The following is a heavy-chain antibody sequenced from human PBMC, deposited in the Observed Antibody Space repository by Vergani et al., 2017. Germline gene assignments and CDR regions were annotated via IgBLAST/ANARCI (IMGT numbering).Heavy chain of an antibody. Sequence: EVQLLESGGGLVQPGGSLRLSCAASGFTFSSYAMSWVRQAPGKGLEWVSAISGSGGSTYYADSVKGRFTISRDNSKNTLCLQMNSLRAEDTAVYYCAKGSDADSRKEDWFDPWGQGTLVTVSA. D-gene: IGHD6-13*01. J-gene: IGHJ5*02. CDR1: GFTFSSYA. CDR2: ISGSGGST. V-gene: IGHV3-23*01. CDR3: AKGSDADSRKEDWFDP.